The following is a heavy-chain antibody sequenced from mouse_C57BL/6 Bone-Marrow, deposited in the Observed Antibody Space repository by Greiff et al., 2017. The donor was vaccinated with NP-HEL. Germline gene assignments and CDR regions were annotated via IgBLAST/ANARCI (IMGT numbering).Heavy chain of an antibody. CDR3: AIVGIGLEGSWFAY. Sequence: QVQLKESGAELVKPGASVKVSCKASGYTFTSYWMHWVKQRPGQGLEWIGRIHPSDSDTNYNQKFKGKATLTVDKSSSTAYMQLSSLTSEVSAVYYCAIVGIGLEGSWFAYWGQGTLVTVSA. V-gene: IGHV1-74*01. D-gene: IGHD2-2*01. CDR1: GYTFTSYW. CDR2: IHPSDSDT. J-gene: IGHJ3*01.